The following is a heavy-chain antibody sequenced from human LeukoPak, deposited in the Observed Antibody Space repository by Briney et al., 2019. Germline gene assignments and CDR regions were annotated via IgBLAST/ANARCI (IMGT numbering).Heavy chain of an antibody. D-gene: IGHD2-2*01. CDR3: ARDGEVPAASRYYGMDV. CDR2: MNPNSGNT. CDR1: GYTLTSYD. Sequence: ASVKVSCKASGYTLTSYDINWVRQATGQGLEWMGWMNPNSGNTGYAQKFQGRVTMTRNTSISTAYMELSSLRSEDTAVYYCARDGEVPAASRYYGMDVWGQGTTVTVSS. V-gene: IGHV1-8*01. J-gene: IGHJ6*02.